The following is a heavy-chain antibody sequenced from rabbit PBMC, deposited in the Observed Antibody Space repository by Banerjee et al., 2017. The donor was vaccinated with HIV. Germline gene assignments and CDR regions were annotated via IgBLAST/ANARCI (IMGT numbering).Heavy chain of an antibody. D-gene: IGHD2-1*01. CDR3: ASNTYDDYGDYFGEYYFNL. J-gene: IGHJ4*01. CDR1: GFSFSSYYY. CDR2: IYTSSGST. V-gene: IGHV1S43*01. Sequence: QSLEESGGDLVKPEGSLTLTCTASGFSFSSYYYMCWVRQAPGKGLELIACIYTSSGSTWYASWVNGRFTISRSTSLNTVDLKMTSLTAADTATYFCASNTYDDYGDYFGEYYFNLWGQGTLVTV.